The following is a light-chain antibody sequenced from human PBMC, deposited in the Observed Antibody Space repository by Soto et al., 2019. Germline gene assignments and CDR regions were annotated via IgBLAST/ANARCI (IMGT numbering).Light chain of an antibody. V-gene: IGKV2-30*01. CDR2: KVS. CDR1: QSLGYSDGNTY. J-gene: IGKJ5*01. Sequence: DVVMTQSPLSLPVTLGQPASISCRSGQSLGYSDGNTYVNWFQQRPGHSPRRLIYKVSNRDSGVPARFSGSGSGTEFTLTISSLQSEDFAVYYCQQYNNWPVTFGQGTRLEIK. CDR3: QQYNNWPVT.